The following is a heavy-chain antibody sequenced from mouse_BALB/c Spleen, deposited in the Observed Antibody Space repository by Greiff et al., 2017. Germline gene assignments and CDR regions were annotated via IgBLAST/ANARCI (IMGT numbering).Heavy chain of an antibody. CDR2: ISSGGGST. V-gene: IGHV5-12-1*01. CDR1: GFAFSSYD. CDR3: AREGEAWFAY. Sequence: DVKLVESGGGLVKPGGSLKLSCAASGFAFSSYDMSWVRQTPEKRLEWVAYISSGGGSTYYPDTVKGRFTISRDNAKNTLYLEMSSLRSEDTAMYYCAREGEAWFAYWGQGTLVTVSA. J-gene: IGHJ3*01.